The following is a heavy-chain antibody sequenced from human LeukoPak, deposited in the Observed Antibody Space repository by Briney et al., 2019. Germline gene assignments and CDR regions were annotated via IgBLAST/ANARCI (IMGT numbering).Heavy chain of an antibody. CDR3: ARAAAAAGGQYFDN. D-gene: IGHD6-13*01. J-gene: IGHJ4*02. CDR1: GGSISTYY. V-gene: IGHV4-4*07. CDR2: IYTNENT. Sequence: SEILSLTCTVSGGSISTYYWSWIRQPAGKGLEWIGRIYTNENTNYNPSLRSRVTMSVDTSKNQFSLKLNSVTAADTAVYYCARAAAAAGGQYFDNWGQGTLV.